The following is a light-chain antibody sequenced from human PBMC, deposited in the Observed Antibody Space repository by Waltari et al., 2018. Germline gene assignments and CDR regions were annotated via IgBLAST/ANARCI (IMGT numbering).Light chain of an antibody. CDR3: SSYTSSSTVV. J-gene: IGLJ2*01. CDR1: NTDIGASAY. CDR2: EVS. V-gene: IGLV2-14*01. Sequence: SALSQPASLSGSPGQPITIPCPGTNTDIGASAYVSWYQQHPGKAPKLMIYEVSNRPSGVSNRFSGSKSGNTASLTISGLQAEDEADYYCSSYTSSSTVVFGGGTKLTVL.